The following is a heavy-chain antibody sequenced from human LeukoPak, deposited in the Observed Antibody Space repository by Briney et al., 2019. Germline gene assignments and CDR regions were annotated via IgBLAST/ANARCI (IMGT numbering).Heavy chain of an antibody. CDR2: IYYSGST. CDR3: ARHPAPYSSSHLLRALPRTRGVGY. CDR1: GGSISSSSYY. Sequence: SETLSLTCTVSGGSISSSSYYWGWIRQPPGKGLERIGSIYYSGSTYYNPSLKSRVTISVDTSKNQFSLKLSSVTAADTAVYYCARHPAPYSSSHLLRALPRTRGVGYWGQGTLVTVSS. J-gene: IGHJ4*02. V-gene: IGHV4-39*01. D-gene: IGHD6-13*01.